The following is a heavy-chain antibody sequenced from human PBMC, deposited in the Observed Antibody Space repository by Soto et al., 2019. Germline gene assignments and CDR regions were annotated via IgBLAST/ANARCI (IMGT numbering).Heavy chain of an antibody. CDR2: IIPIVGTG. Sequence: QVQLVQSGAEVKKPGSSVKVSCKASGGTFSSYAISWVRQAPGQGLEWMGGIIPIVGTGNYAQKFQGRVTITADEYTSTAYMELRSLRSEDTAVYYCARARTSSCPVGCWFDPWGQGTLVTVSS. J-gene: IGHJ5*02. CDR3: ARARTSSCPVGCWFDP. D-gene: IGHD2-15*01. V-gene: IGHV1-69*12. CDR1: GGTFSSYA.